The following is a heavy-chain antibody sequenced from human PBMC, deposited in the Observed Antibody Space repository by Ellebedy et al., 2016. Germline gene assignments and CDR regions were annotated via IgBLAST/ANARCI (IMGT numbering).Heavy chain of an antibody. J-gene: IGHJ4*02. Sequence: GESLKISCAASGFTVSSNYMSWVRQAPGKGLEWVSVIYSGGSTYYADSVKGRFTISRDNSTNTLYLQMNSRRAEDTAVYYCAKDGGYGDYVSAPMYYCDYWGQGTLVTVSS. CDR2: IYSGGST. CDR1: GFTVSSNY. CDR3: AKDGGYGDYVSAPMYYCDY. V-gene: IGHV3-53*01. D-gene: IGHD4-17*01.